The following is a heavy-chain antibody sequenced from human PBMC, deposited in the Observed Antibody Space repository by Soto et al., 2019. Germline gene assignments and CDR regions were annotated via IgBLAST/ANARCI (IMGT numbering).Heavy chain of an antibody. Sequence: SETLSLTCTVSGGSISSSSYYWGWIRQPPGKGLEWIGSIYYSGSTYYNPSLKSRVTISVDTSKNQFSLKLSSVTAADTAVYYCARAPERGAIVVVPAAHFDYWGQGTLVTVSS. CDR2: IYYSGST. CDR3: ARAPERGAIVVVPAAHFDY. V-gene: IGHV4-39*07. CDR1: GGSISSSSYY. J-gene: IGHJ4*02. D-gene: IGHD2-2*01.